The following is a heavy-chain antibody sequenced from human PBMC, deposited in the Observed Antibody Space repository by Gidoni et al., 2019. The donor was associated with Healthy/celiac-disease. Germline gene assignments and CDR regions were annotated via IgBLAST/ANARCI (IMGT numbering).Heavy chain of an antibody. CDR3: ARDQACSGGSCYSSLDYYGMDV. J-gene: IGHJ6*02. V-gene: IGHV1-69*01. CDR1: GGTFSSYA. Sequence: VQLVQSGAEVKKPGSSVKVSCKASGGTFSSYAISWVRQAPGQGLEWMGGIIPIFGTANYAQKFQGRVTITADESTSTAYMELSSLRSEDTAVYYCARDQACSGGSCYSSLDYYGMDVWGQGTTVTVSS. D-gene: IGHD2-15*01. CDR2: IIPIFGTA.